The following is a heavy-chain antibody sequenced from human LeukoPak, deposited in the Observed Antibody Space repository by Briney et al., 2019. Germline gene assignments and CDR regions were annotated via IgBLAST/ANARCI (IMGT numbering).Heavy chain of an antibody. Sequence: GESLKISCKGSGYSFTSYWIGWVRQMPGKGMEWMGIIYPGDSEARFSQAFQRQVTISADESISTAYLQWSSLKASDTSMYYCARHKYCSGGSCYSGPFGYWGQGTLVTVSS. CDR2: IYPGDSEA. J-gene: IGHJ4*02. CDR1: GYSFTSYW. V-gene: IGHV5-51*01. CDR3: ARHKYCSGGSCYSGPFGY. D-gene: IGHD2-15*01.